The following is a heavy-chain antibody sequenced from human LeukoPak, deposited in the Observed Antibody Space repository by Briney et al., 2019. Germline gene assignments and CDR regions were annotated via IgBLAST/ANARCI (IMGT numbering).Heavy chain of an antibody. CDR2: IIPILGIA. CDR1: GYTFTSYG. J-gene: IGHJ5*02. V-gene: IGHV1-69*04. D-gene: IGHD3-3*01. CDR3: ARDPYNAITIFGVVSNWFDP. Sequence: WASVKVSCKASGYTFTSYGISWVRQAPGQGLEWMGRIIPILGIANYAQKYQGRVTITADKSTSTAYMELSSLRSEDTAVYYCARDPYNAITIFGVVSNWFDPWGQGTLVTVSS.